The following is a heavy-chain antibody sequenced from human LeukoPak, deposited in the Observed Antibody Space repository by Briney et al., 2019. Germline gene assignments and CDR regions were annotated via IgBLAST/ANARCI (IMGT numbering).Heavy chain of an antibody. D-gene: IGHD3-22*01. CDR1: GYTLTELS. Sequence: ASVKVSCKVSGYTLTELSMHWVRQAPGKGLEWMGGFDPEDGETIYAQKFQGRVTMTEDTSTDTAYMELSSLRSEDTAVYYCATDSSYYYDSSASIGWFDPWGQGTLVTVSS. CDR3: ATDSSYYYDSSASIGWFDP. J-gene: IGHJ5*02. CDR2: FDPEDGET. V-gene: IGHV1-24*01.